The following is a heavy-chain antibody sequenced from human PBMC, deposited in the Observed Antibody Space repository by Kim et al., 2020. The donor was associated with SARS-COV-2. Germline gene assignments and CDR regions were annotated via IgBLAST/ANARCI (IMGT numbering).Heavy chain of an antibody. V-gene: IGHV4-39*01. D-gene: IGHD3-16*01. J-gene: IGHJ4*02. CDR3: ARRPSRDYVWQEG. Sequence: YTPSLKSRVTISVDTSKNQFSLKLSSVTAADTAVYYCARRPSRDYVWQEGWGQGTLVTVSS.